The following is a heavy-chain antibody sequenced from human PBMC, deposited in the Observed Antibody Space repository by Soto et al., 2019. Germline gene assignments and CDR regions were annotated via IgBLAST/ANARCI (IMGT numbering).Heavy chain of an antibody. Sequence: EVQLVESGGGLVQPGGSLRLSCAASGFTFSSYWMYWVRQVPGKGLLWVSRINSDGSSTNYADSVRGRFTISRDNAKHTLPLQINSLRAEDTAVYSCARPVTETRRTNCFDPWGQGTLVTVSS. J-gene: IGHJ5*02. V-gene: IGHV3-74*01. CDR2: INSDGSST. CDR3: ARPVTETRRTNCFDP. CDR1: GFTFSSYW. D-gene: IGHD4-17*01.